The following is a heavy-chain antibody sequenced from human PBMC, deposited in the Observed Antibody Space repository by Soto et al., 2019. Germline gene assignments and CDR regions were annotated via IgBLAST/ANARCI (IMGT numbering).Heavy chain of an antibody. CDR2: ISAYNGNT. V-gene: IGHV1-18*01. CDR3: ARDFRGITGNTADWYFDL. J-gene: IGHJ2*01. Sequence: ASVKVSCKASGYTFTSYGISWVRQAPGQGLEWMGWISAYNGNTNYAQKLRGRVTMTTDTSTSTAYMELRSLRSDDTAVYYCARDFRGITGNTADWYFDLWGRGTLVTVSS. CDR1: GYTFTSYG. D-gene: IGHD1-7*01.